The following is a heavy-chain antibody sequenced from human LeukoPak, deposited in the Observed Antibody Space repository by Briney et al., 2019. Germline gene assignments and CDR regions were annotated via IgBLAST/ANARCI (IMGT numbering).Heavy chain of an antibody. CDR2: ISSSGSTI. CDR1: GFTFSDYY. J-gene: IGHJ6*02. D-gene: IGHD5-18*01. CDR3: ARDGRDQGFTAMARGYYYYGMDV. V-gene: IGHV3-11*01. Sequence: PGGSLRLSCAASGFTFSDYYKSWIRQAPGKGLEWVSYISSSGSTIYYADSVKGRFTISRDNAKNSLYLQMNSLRAEDTAVYYCARDGRDQGFTAMARGYYYYGMDVWGQGTTVTVSS.